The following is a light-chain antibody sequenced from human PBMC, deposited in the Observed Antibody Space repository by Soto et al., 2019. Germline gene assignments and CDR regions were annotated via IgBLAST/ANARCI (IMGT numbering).Light chain of an antibody. CDR2: EVS. Sequence: QSALTQPASVSGSPGQSITISCTGTSSDVGGYNYVSWYQQHPGKAPKLMIYEVSNRPSGVSNRFSGSKSGNTASLTISGLHAEDEADYYCSSYTSDSTRYVFGTGTKLTVL. CDR3: SSYTSDSTRYV. CDR1: SSDVGGYNY. J-gene: IGLJ1*01. V-gene: IGLV2-14*01.